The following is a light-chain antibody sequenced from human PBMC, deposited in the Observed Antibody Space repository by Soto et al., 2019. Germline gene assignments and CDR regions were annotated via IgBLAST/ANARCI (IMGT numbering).Light chain of an antibody. CDR1: QSLTSSY. V-gene: IGKV3-20*01. Sequence: EIVLTQSPGTLSLSPGERATLSCRASQSLTSSYLAWYQQKPGQAPRLLIYGASTRATGIPDRFSGSGSGTDFSLTTSRLEPGDFSVYYCQQHGSAPRTFGQGPKVDIK. J-gene: IGKJ1*01. CDR3: QQHGSAPRT. CDR2: GAS.